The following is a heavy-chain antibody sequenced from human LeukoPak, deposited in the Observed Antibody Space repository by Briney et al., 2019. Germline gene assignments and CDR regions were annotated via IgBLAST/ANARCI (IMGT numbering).Heavy chain of an antibody. CDR2: IYYSGST. CDR3: ARQRCSSTSCARPSYMDV. Sequence: SETLSLTCTVSGGSVSNSLYYWSWIRQPPGKGLEWIGSIYYSGSTYYNPSLKSRVTISVDTSKNQFSLKLSSVTAADTAVYYCARQRCSSTSCARPSYMDVWGQGTTVTVSS. J-gene: IGHJ6*02. CDR1: GGSVSNSLYY. V-gene: IGHV4-39*01. D-gene: IGHD2-2*01.